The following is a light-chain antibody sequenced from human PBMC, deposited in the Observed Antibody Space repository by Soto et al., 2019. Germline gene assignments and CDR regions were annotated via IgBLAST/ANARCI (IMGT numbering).Light chain of an antibody. CDR3: CSYAGSITFYV. J-gene: IGLJ1*01. V-gene: IGLV2-23*01. CDR2: EGS. Sequence: QSALTQPASVSGSPGQSITISCTGTSSDVGSYNLVSWYQQHPGKAPKLMIYEGSKRPSGVSNRFSGSKSGNKASLTISGLQAEDEADYYCCSYAGSITFYVFGTGTKVTVL. CDR1: SSDVGSYNL.